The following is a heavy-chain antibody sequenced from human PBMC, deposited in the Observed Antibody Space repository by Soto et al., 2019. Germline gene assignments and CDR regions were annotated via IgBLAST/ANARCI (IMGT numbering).Heavy chain of an antibody. J-gene: IGHJ4*02. CDR1: GFTFSSYA. Sequence: PGGSLRLSCAASGFTFSSYAMSWVRQAPGKGLEWVSVISGSGGSTYYADSVKGRFTISRDNSKNTLYLQMNSLRAEDTAVYYCASQGAGYSSGWYFDYWGQGTLVTVSS. V-gene: IGHV3-23*01. CDR3: ASQGAGYSSGWYFDY. CDR2: ISGSGGST. D-gene: IGHD6-19*01.